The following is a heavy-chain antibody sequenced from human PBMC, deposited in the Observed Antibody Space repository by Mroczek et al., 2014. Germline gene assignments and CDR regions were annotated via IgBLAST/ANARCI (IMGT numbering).Heavy chain of an antibody. J-gene: IGHJ3*02. CDR1: GFTFSSYA. Sequence: QVQLVQSGGGVVQPGRSLRLSCAASGFTFSSYAMHWVRQAPGKGLEWVAVISYDGSNKYYADSVKGRFTISRDNSKNTLYLQMNSLRAEDTAVYYCARDGSTRRAFDIWGQGTMVTVSS. CDR2: ISYDGSNK. D-gene: IGHD3-10*01. CDR3: ARDGSTRRAFDI. V-gene: IGHV3-30-3*01.